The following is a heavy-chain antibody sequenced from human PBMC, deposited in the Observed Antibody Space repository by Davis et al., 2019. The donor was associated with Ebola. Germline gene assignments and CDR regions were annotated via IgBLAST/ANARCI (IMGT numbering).Heavy chain of an antibody. V-gene: IGHV4-59*08. CDR1: GGSISSYY. CDR2: IYYSGST. D-gene: IGHD1-26*01. CDR3: ARTVGATFY. Sequence: SETLSLTCSVSGGSISSYYWSWIRQPPGKGLEWIGYIYYSGSTNYNPSLKSRVTISVDTSKNQFSLKLSSVTAADTAVYYCARTVGATFYWGQGTLVTVSS. J-gene: IGHJ4*02.